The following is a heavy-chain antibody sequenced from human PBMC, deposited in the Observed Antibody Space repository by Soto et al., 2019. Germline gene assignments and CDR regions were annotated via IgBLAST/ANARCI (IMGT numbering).Heavy chain of an antibody. Sequence: GGSLRLSCAASGFTFSSYAISSVRQPPGKGLEWVSAISGSGGSTYYADSVKGRFTISRDNSKNTLYLQMNSLRAEDTAVYYCAKPPRGWHDTVYYFDYWGQGT. CDR2: ISGSGGST. J-gene: IGHJ4*02. D-gene: IGHD3-9*01. CDR1: GFTFSSYA. CDR3: AKPPRGWHDTVYYFDY. V-gene: IGHV3-23*01.